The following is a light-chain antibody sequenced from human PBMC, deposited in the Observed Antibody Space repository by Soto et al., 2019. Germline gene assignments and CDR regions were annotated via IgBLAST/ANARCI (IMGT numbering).Light chain of an antibody. CDR1: QTGNNHD. CDR3: QQYGTSPPLT. J-gene: IGKJ4*01. CDR2: YAS. Sequence: EIVLMQSPGTLSLSPGERATLSCRASQTGNNHDLSWYQQKPSQAPRLLIYYASSRSTAIPDMFSGSRSGTDFTLTISRLEPEDFAVYYCQQYGTSPPLTFGGGTKVEIK. V-gene: IGKV3-20*01.